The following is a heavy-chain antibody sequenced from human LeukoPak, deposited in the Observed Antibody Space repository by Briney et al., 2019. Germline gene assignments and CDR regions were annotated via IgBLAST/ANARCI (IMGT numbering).Heavy chain of an antibody. CDR2: INSDGSST. CDR3: AKQGPIHYYMDV. V-gene: IGHV3-74*01. J-gene: IGHJ6*03. Sequence: PGGSLRLSCAASGFTFSNYWMHWVRQAPGKGLVWVSRINSDGSSTSYADSVKGRFTISRDNAKNTLYLQMNSLRAEDTAVYYCAKQGPIHYYMDVWGKGTTVTVSS. CDR1: GFTFSNYW.